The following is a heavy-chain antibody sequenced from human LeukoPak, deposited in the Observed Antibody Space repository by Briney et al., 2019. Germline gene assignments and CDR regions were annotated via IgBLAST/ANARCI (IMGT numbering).Heavy chain of an antibody. CDR1: GGSFSGYY. CDR3: AREHDYDDY. CDR2: TNHNGST. Sequence: SETLSLTCAVYGGSFSGYYWSWIRQPPGKGLEWIGETNHNGSTNYNPSLKSRVTISVDTSKNQFSLKLSSVTAADTAVYYCAREHDYDDYWGQGTLVTVSS. J-gene: IGHJ4*02. V-gene: IGHV4-34*01.